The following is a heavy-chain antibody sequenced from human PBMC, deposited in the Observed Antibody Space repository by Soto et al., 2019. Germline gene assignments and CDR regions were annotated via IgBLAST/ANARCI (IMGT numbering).Heavy chain of an antibody. J-gene: IGHJ3*02. CDR1: GFTFSDYY. CDR2: ITSSGSTI. D-gene: IGHD2-2*01. Sequence: QVQLVESGGGLVKPGGSLRLSCAASGFTFSDYYMSWIRQAPGKGLEWVSYITSSGSTIYYADSVKGRFTISRDTAKNALYLQMTSLRAEDTAVYYCARDTYQLLYAFDIWGQGTMVTVSS. CDR3: ARDTYQLLYAFDI. V-gene: IGHV3-11*01.